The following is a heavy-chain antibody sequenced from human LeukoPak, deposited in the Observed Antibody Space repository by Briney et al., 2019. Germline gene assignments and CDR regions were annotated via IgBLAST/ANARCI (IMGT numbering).Heavy chain of an antibody. CDR3: TGREYYYDSSGYYHDAFDI. J-gene: IGHJ3*02. Sequence: GGSLRLSCAASGFTFSGSAMHWVRQASGKGLEWVGRIRSKANSYATAYAASVKGRFTISRDDSKNTAYLQMNSLKTEDTAVYYCTGREYYYDSSGYYHDAFDIWGQGTMVTVSS. D-gene: IGHD3-22*01. CDR2: IRSKANSYAT. V-gene: IGHV3-73*01. CDR1: GFTFSGSA.